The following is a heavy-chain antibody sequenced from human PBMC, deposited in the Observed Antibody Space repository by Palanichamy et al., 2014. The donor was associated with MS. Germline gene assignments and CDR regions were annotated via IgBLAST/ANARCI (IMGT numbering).Heavy chain of an antibody. V-gene: IGHV5-51*01. D-gene: IGHD5-24*01. Sequence: EVQLQQSGAELKKPGESLKISCQGSGYSFNTHWIAWVRQMPGKGLEWMGIIYPDDSDGKYRPSFQGQVTFSADKSINTAYLQWSSLKASDTAMCYCARVSSDGYKTLDVWGQGTMVTVSS. J-gene: IGHJ3*01. CDR2: IYPDDSDG. CDR3: ARVSSDGYKTLDV. CDR1: GYSFNTHW.